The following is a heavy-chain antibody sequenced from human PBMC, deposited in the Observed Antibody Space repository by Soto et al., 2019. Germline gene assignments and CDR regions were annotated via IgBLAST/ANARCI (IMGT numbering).Heavy chain of an antibody. J-gene: IGHJ3*02. CDR1: GYTFSAYT. CDR2: INAGSGNT. V-gene: IGHV1-3*01. Sequence: ASVKVSCKATGYTFSAYTMNWVRQAPGQSLEWMGWINAGSGNTKYSQNFQGRVSITRDTSASTVYMELTGLTSEDTAVYYCARDTETLGPRANDALDIWGQGTRVT. D-gene: IGHD3-3*02. CDR3: ARDTETLGPRANDALDI.